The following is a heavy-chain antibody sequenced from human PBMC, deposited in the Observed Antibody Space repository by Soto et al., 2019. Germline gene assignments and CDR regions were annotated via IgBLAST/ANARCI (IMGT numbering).Heavy chain of an antibody. D-gene: IGHD3-22*01. Sequence: QVQLQESGPGLVKPSETLSLTCIVSGGSVSSGSYYWSWIRQPPGKGLEWIGFIYYTGRTSYNPSLKSRVTISVDTSNNQFSLKLSSVTAADTAVYCCATMSSSGYPLDYWGRGTLVTVSS. J-gene: IGHJ4*02. V-gene: IGHV4-61*01. CDR1: GGSVSSGSYY. CDR3: ATMSSSGYPLDY. CDR2: IYYTGRT.